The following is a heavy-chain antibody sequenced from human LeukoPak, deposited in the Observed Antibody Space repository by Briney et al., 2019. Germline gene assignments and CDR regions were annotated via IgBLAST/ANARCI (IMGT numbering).Heavy chain of an antibody. J-gene: IGHJ4*02. D-gene: IGHD3-10*01. CDR2: IYYSGST. V-gene: IGHV4-39*01. CDR3: ARHSRLGELLYDY. Sequence: PSETLSLTCTVSGGSISSSSYYWGWIRQPPGKGLEWIGSIYYSGSTYYNPSLKSRVTISVDTSKNQFSLKLSSVTAADTAVYYCARHSRLGELLYDYWGQGTLVTVSS. CDR1: GGSISSSSYY.